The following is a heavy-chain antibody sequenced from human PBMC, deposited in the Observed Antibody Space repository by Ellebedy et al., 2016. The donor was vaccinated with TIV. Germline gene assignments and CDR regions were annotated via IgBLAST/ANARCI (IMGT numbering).Heavy chain of an antibody. J-gene: IGHJ5*01. CDR1: GFSFRNYW. D-gene: IGHD4-17*01. CDR3: ARRGSYGDYAVQINNWFDS. Sequence: GESLKISCAASGFSFRNYWMGWVRQAPGKGLEWVANIYQDGSEKYYVDSVKGRFTISRDNAKNSLYLQLKSPRVEDTAVYFYARRGSYGDYAVQINNWFDSWGQGTLVTVYS. CDR2: IYQDGSEK. V-gene: IGHV3-7*01.